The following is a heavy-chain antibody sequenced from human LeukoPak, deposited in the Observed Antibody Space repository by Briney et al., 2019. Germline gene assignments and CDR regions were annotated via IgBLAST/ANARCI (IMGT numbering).Heavy chain of an antibody. Sequence: ASVKVSCKASGYTFKNYGISWVRQAPGQGLEWMGWISGYNGNTHYAQKFQGRVTMTTETSTSTAYMELRSLRFDDTAVYYCARGFVGFHSSGPRGAPFDIWGQGTMVTVSS. J-gene: IGHJ3*02. CDR2: ISGYNGNT. CDR1: GYTFKNYG. CDR3: ARGFVGFHSSGPRGAPFDI. V-gene: IGHV1-18*01. D-gene: IGHD6-19*01.